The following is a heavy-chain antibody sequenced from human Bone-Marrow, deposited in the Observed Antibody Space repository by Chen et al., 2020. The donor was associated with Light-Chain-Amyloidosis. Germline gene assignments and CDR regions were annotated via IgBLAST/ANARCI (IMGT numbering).Heavy chain of an antibody. J-gene: IGHJ4*02. D-gene: IGHD5-12*01. CDR1: GYTFPNYW. Sequence: EVQLEQSGPEVKKPGESLTISCKGSGYTFPNYWIGWGRQMPGKGLEWMGVIYPDDSDAGYSPSFEGQVTISADKSITTAYLQWRSLKASDTAMYYCARRRDGYNFDYWGQGTLVTVSS. CDR3: ARRRDGYNFDY. CDR2: IYPDDSDA. V-gene: IGHV5-51*01.